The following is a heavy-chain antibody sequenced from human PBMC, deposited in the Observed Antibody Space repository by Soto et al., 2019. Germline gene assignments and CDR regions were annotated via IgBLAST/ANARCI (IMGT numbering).Heavy chain of an antibody. Sequence: SETLSLTCTVSGGSISSYYWSWIRQPPGKGREWIGYMYNTGSTYYNPSLKSRVTISVDTSKNQFSLKLSSVTAADTAVYYCARGPYDSSGYYYEVLHGLDYWGQGTLVTVSS. D-gene: IGHD3-22*01. V-gene: IGHV4-59*12. CDR3: ARGPYDSSGYYYEVLHGLDY. CDR1: GGSISSYY. J-gene: IGHJ4*02. CDR2: MYNTGST.